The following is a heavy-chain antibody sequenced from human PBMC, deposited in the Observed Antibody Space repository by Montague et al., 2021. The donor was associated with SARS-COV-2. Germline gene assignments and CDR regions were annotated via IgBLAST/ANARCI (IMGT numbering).Heavy chain of an antibody. CDR3: ARHRANAGSSDI. V-gene: IGHV4-39*01. J-gene: IGHJ3*02. CDR1: GGSITVSRYD. Sequence: SETLSLTCTASGGSITVSRYDWGWIRQPPGKGLEWIGSVHYTGTTSYNASLKSRLTISVDTSENQFSLKMTSVTASDTAVYYCARHRANAGSSDIWGQGTMVAVSS. D-gene: IGHD1-1*01. CDR2: VHYTGTT.